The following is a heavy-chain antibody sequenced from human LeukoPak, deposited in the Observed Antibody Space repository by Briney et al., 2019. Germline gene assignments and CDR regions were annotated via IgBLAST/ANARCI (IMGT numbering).Heavy chain of an antibody. D-gene: IGHD6-19*01. CDR1: GLTVSRNY. V-gene: IGHV3-66*01. CDR3: ARRGTASSGSYYFDH. J-gene: IGHJ4*02. Sequence: PGGSLRLSCAASGLTVSRNYMRWVRQAPGKGLEWVSVIYSGGTTYYADSVKGRFTISRDNSKNTLYLQMNSLRAEDTAVYYCARRGTASSGSYYFDHWGQGTLVTVSS. CDR2: IYSGGTT.